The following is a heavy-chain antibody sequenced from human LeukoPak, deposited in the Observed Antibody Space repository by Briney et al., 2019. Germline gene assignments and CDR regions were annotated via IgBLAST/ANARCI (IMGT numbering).Heavy chain of an antibody. CDR3: AKASGRHGIGLFGYFDY. J-gene: IGHJ4*02. CDR2: ISTSGDNT. CDR1: GFAFSSYA. Sequence: GGSLRLSCAASGFAFSSYAMSWVRQAPGKGLEWVSAISTSGDNTYYADSVKGRFTISRDNSKNTLYLQMSSLRAEDTAVYYCAKASGRHGIGLFGYFDYWGQGTLVTVSS. V-gene: IGHV3-23*01. D-gene: IGHD1-26*01.